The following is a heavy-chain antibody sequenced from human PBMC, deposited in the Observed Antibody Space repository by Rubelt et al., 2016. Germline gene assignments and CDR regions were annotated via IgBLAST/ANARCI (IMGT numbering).Heavy chain of an antibody. V-gene: IGHV1-69*13. J-gene: IGHJ6*02. CDR2: IIPIFGTA. Sequence: QVQLVQSGAEVKKPGASVKVSCKASGGTFSSYAISWVRQAPGQGLEWMGGIIPIFGTANYAQKFQGRVTSTADEYTSTAYRALSSLRSEDTAVYYCARVYPYYYYGMDVWGQGTTVTVSS. CDR3: ARVYPYYYYGMDV. CDR1: GGTFSSYA. D-gene: IGHD5/OR15-5a*01.